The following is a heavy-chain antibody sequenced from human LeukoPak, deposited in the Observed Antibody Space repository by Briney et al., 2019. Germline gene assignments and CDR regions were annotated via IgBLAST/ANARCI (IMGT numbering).Heavy chain of an antibody. V-gene: IGHV1-3*04. J-gene: IGHJ6*02. CDR2: LNTGSGNT. D-gene: IGHD3-16*01. Sequence: ASVKVSCKASGYTFISYGIHWVRQAPGQRLEWMGWLNTGSGNTKYSQKFQGSVTITRDTSASTAYMELSSPRSEDTAVYYCARDRRIMITFGGVIDGMDVWGQGTTVTVSS. CDR1: GYTFISYG. CDR3: ARDRRIMITFGGVIDGMDV.